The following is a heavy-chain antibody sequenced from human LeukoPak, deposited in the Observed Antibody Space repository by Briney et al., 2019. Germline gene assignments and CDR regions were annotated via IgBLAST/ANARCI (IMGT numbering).Heavy chain of an antibody. CDR3: AGESYFGSGGGDFDY. D-gene: IGHD3-10*01. V-gene: IGHV1-69*13. CDR1: GYTFTSYG. Sequence: GASVKVSCKASGYTFTSYGISWVRQAPGQGLEWMGGIIPIFGTANYAQKFQGRVTITADESTSTAYMELSSLRSEDTAVYYCAGESYFGSGGGDFDYWGQGTLVTVSS. CDR2: IIPIFGTA. J-gene: IGHJ4*02.